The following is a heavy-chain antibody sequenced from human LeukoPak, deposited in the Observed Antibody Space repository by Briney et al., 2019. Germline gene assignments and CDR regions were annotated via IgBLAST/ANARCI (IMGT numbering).Heavy chain of an antibody. V-gene: IGHV1-69*04. CDR1: GGTFSNYA. D-gene: IGHD5-12*01. Sequence: SVKVSCKTSGGTFSNYAISWVRQAPGQGLEWMGRVVPMFGIRNYPQTFRGRVNITADKATNTVYMELRSLRAEDTAIYYCATEPSRSYSFDHLDFWGLGTPVTVSS. J-gene: IGHJ4*02. CDR3: ATEPSRSYSFDHLDF. CDR2: VVPMFGIR.